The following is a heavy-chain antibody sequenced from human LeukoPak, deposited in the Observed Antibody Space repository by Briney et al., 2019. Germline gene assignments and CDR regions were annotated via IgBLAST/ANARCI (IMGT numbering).Heavy chain of an antibody. CDR2: IKQDGSEK. Sequence: GGSLRLSCAASGFTFSSYWMSWVRQAPGKGLEWVANIKQDGSEKYYVDSVKGRFTISRDNAKNSLYLQMNSLRVEDTAVYYCARVRGSYCLDYWGQGTLVTVSS. V-gene: IGHV3-7*01. D-gene: IGHD3-10*01. CDR3: ARVRGSYCLDY. CDR1: GFTFSSYW. J-gene: IGHJ4*02.